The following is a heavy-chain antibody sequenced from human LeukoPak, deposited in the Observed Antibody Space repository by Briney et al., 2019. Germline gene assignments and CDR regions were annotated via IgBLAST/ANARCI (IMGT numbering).Heavy chain of an antibody. CDR2: ISGGSGST. V-gene: IGHV3-23*01. Sequence: GGSLRLSCAASGFTFSSYAMSWVRQAPGKGLAWVSAISGGSGSTYCADSVKGRFTISRDNSKNTLYLQMNSLRDEDTAVYYCAKHRFESGGYHSTDWGQGTLVTVSS. CDR3: AKHRFESGGYHSTD. CDR1: GFTFSSYA. D-gene: IGHD3-22*01. J-gene: IGHJ4*02.